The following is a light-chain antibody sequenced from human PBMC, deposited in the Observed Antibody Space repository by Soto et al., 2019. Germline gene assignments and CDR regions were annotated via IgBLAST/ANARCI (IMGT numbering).Light chain of an antibody. CDR3: QQYGSSLYT. Sequence: EIVLTQSPGTLSLSPGERATLSCRASQSVKSSYLAWYQQKPGQAPRLLIYGASSRATGIPDMXSGSGSGTDFTLTISRLEPEDFAVYYCQQYGSSLYTFGQGTKLEIK. V-gene: IGKV3-20*01. J-gene: IGKJ2*01. CDR1: QSVKSSY. CDR2: GAS.